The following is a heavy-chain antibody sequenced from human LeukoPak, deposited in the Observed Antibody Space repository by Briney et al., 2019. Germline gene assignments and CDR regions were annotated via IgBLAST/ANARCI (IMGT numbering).Heavy chain of an antibody. CDR2: INSDGSST. V-gene: IGHV3-74*01. Sequence: GGSLRLSCAASGFTFSSYWMHWVRQAPGKGLVWVSRINSDGSSTSYADSVKGRFTISRDNAKNTLYLQMNSLRAEDTAVYYCARAWSSSWYAFDIWGQGTMVTVSS. CDR3: ARAWSSSWYAFDI. J-gene: IGHJ3*02. D-gene: IGHD6-13*01. CDR1: GFTFSSYW.